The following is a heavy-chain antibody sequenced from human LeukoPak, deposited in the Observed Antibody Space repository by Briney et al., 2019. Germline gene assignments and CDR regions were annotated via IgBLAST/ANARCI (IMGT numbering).Heavy chain of an antibody. CDR1: GGSISNYN. V-gene: IGHV4-59*10. CDR2: IYARGST. D-gene: IGHD6-19*01. CDR3: AQKGSSGWFDY. Sequence: SETLSLSCGVSGGSISNYNRNWVRQPAGKGLEWIWRIYARGSTTYNPSLKSGVCTSVDTSTNHFSLRLTSVTAADTPVYYCAQKGSSGWFDYWGGGTMVGVCS. J-gene: IGHJ4*02.